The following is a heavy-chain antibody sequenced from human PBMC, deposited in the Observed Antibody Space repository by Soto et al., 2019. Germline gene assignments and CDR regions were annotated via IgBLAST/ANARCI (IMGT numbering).Heavy chain of an antibody. CDR2: IKQDGSEK. J-gene: IGHJ6*03. V-gene: IGHV3-7*01. CDR1: GFTFSSYW. Sequence: GGSLRLSCAASGFTFSSYWMSWVRQAPGKGLEWVANIKQDGSEKYYVDSVKGRFTISRDNAKNSLYLQMNSLRAEDTAVYYCARDRPLDYYYYYMDVWGKGTTVTVSS. CDR3: ARDRPLDYYYYYMDV.